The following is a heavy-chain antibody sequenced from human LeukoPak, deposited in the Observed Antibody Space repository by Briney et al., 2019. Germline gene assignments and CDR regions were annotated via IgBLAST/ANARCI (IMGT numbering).Heavy chain of an antibody. CDR2: IYYSGST. J-gene: IGHJ4*02. V-gene: IGHV4-59*08. D-gene: IGHD1-26*01. Sequence: SETLSLPCTVSGVSISSYYWSWIRQPPGKGLEWIGYIYYSGSTNYNPSLKSRVTISVDTSKNQFSLKLSSVTAADTAVYYCARQRRGDSGSYYFDYWGQGTLVTVSS. CDR1: GVSISSYY. CDR3: ARQRRGDSGSYYFDY.